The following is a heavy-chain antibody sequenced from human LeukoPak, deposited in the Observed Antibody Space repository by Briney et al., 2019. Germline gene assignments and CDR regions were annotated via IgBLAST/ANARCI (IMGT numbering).Heavy chain of an antibody. J-gene: IGHJ6*02. Sequence: SETLSLTCTVSGGSISSYYWSWIRQPPGKGLEWIGYLYYSGSTSYNPSLKSRVTISLDTSKNQFSLRLSSVTAADTAVYYCARALHSGSYSASYYGMDVWGQGTTVTVSS. V-gene: IGHV4-59*01. CDR2: LYYSGST. CDR1: GGSISSYY. D-gene: IGHD1-26*01. CDR3: ARALHSGSYSASYYGMDV.